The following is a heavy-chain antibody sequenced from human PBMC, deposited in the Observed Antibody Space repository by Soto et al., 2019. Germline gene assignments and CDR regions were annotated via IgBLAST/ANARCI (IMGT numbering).Heavy chain of an antibody. CDR2: MNPNSSNT. V-gene: IGHV1-8*01. Sequence: GASVKPSCKASGYTFTSYDINWVRHATGQGLEWMGWMNPNSSNTGYSQKFQGRVTITRDTSASTAYMELSSLRSEDTAVYYCVRLGELSLLDPWGQGTLVTVSS. J-gene: IGHJ5*02. D-gene: IGHD3-16*02. CDR3: VRLGELSLLDP. CDR1: GYTFTSYD.